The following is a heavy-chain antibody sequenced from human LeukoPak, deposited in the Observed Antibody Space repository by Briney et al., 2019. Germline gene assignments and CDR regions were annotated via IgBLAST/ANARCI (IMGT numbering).Heavy chain of an antibody. J-gene: IGHJ5*01. CDR1: GYTFTAYY. CDR2: INPNSGVT. D-gene: IGHD6-13*01. CDR3: AREWGEEQQLGGYNWFDS. V-gene: IGHV1-2*02. Sequence: GASVKVSCKASGYTFTAYYMHWVRQAPGQGLEWMGWINPNSGVTKYAQKFQGRVTMTRDTSISTAYMELSRLRSDDTAVYYCAREWGEEQQLGGYNWFDSWGQGTLVTVSS.